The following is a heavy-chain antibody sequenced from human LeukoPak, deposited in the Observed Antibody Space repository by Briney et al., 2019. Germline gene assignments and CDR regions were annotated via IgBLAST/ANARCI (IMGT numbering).Heavy chain of an antibody. CDR2: ISSSSSTI. D-gene: IGHD3-10*01. Sequence: GGSLRLSCAGSGFIFSSYSMNWVRQAPGKGLEWISYISSSSSTINYADSVKGRFTTSRDNAKNSLYLQMNSLRDEDTAVYYCARDHVVRGVIGLGMDVWGQGTTVTVSS. CDR3: ARDHVVRGVIGLGMDV. CDR1: GFIFSSYS. J-gene: IGHJ6*02. V-gene: IGHV3-48*02.